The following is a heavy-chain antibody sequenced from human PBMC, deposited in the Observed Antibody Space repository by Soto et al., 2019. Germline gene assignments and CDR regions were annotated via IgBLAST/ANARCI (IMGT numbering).Heavy chain of an antibody. Sequence: GGSLRLSCAASGFTFDSSWMHWVRQAAGKGLVWVSRINGDGTSTSYADSVKGRFTISRDNAKNTLYLQMDSLRVEDTAVYYCTRWDYNSANAFHISGQGTMVTVSS. J-gene: IGHJ3*02. CDR3: TRWDYNSANAFHI. CDR1: GFTFDSSW. CDR2: INGDGTST. D-gene: IGHD1-1*01. V-gene: IGHV3-74*01.